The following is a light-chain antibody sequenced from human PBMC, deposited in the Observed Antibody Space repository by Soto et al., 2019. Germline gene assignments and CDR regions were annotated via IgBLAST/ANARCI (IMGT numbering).Light chain of an antibody. CDR2: IND. CDR3: ATWDDSLNAAV. CDR1: SSNIGGNT. Sequence: QAVLXQPXSLSGTPGQXVTXXCSGSSSNIGGNTVHWYQHLPGTAPKLLIYINDQRPSGVPARFSGSTSGTSASLAISGLQSDXXXXXYCATWDDSLNAAVFGGGTQLTVL. J-gene: IGLJ7*01. V-gene: IGLV1-44*01.